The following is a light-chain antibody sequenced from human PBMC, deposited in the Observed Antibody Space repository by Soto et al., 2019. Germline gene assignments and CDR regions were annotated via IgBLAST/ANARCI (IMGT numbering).Light chain of an antibody. V-gene: IGLV2-18*02. CDR2: EVS. J-gene: IGLJ2*01. CDR3: SSYTSSSTLV. Sequence: QSALTQPPSVSGSPGQSVTISCTGTSSDVGSYNRVSWYQQPPGTAPKLMIYEVSYRPSGVPDRFSGSKSGKTASLTISGLQPXXXADYYCSSYTSSSTLVFGGGTKLTVL. CDR1: SSDVGSYNR.